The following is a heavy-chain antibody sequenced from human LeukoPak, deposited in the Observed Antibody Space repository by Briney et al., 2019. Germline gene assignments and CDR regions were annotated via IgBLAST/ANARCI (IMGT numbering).Heavy chain of an antibody. Sequence: ETLSLTCTVSGGSISSYYWSWIRQPPGKGLEWIGYIYYSGSTNYNPSLKSRVTISVDTSKNQFSLKLSSVTAADTAMYYCARGIITIFGVVLDAFDIWGQGTMVTVSS. CDR3: ARGIITIFGVVLDAFDI. CDR1: GGSISSYY. J-gene: IGHJ3*02. CDR2: IYYSGST. V-gene: IGHV4-59*01. D-gene: IGHD3-3*01.